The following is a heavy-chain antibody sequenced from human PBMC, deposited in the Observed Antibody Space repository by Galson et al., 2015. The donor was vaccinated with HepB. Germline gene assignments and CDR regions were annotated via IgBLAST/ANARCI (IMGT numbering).Heavy chain of an antibody. CDR1: GDSVSSNSAA. CDR3: ARALQLWFGELFTTDYYYYGMDV. Sequence: CAISGDSVSSNSAAWNWIRQSPSRGLEWLGRTYYRSKWYNDYAVSVKSRITINPDTSKNQFSLQLNSVTPEDTAVYYCARALQLWFGELFTTDYYYYGMDVWGQGTTVTVSS. D-gene: IGHD3-10*01. V-gene: IGHV6-1*01. CDR2: TYYRSKWYN. J-gene: IGHJ6*02.